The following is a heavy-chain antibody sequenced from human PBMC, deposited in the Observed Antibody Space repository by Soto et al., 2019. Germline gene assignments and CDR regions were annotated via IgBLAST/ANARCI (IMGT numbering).Heavy chain of an antibody. J-gene: IGHJ4*02. CDR1: GFTFSSYG. D-gene: IGHD2-21*02. CDR2: ISYDGSNK. CDR3: AKIAYCGGDCYENIDY. Sequence: SGGSLRLSCAASGFTFSSYGMHWVRQAPGRGLEWVAVISYDGSNKYYADSVKGRFTISRDNSKNTLYLQMNSLRAEDTAVYYCAKIAYCGGDCYENIDYWGQGTLVTRLL. V-gene: IGHV3-30*18.